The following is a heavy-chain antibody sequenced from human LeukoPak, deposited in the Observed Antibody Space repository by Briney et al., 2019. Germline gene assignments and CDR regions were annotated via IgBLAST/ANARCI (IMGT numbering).Heavy chain of an antibody. CDR1: GSTFSGYG. CDR2: IRYDGSNK. V-gene: IGHV3-30*02. J-gene: IGHJ4*02. Sequence: PGGSLRLSCAASGSTFSGYGMHWVRQAPGKGLEWVAFIRYDGSNKYYADSVKGRFTTSRDNSKNTLYLQMNSLRAEDTAVYYCAKTAMVRGLVYFDYWGQGTLVTVSS. D-gene: IGHD3-10*01. CDR3: AKTAMVRGLVYFDY.